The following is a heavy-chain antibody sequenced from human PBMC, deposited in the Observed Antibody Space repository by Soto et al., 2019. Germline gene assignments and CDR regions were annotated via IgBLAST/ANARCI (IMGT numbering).Heavy chain of an antibody. CDR3: ARASGIQLWWFDY. Sequence: PSETLSLTCAVSGCSISSGGYSWSWIRQPPGKGLEWIGYIYHSGSTYYNPSLKSRVTISVDRSKNQFSLRLSSVTAADTAVYYCARASGIQLWWFDYWGQGTLVTVSS. J-gene: IGHJ4*02. CDR2: IYHSGST. V-gene: IGHV4-30-2*01. D-gene: IGHD5-18*01. CDR1: GCSISSGGYS.